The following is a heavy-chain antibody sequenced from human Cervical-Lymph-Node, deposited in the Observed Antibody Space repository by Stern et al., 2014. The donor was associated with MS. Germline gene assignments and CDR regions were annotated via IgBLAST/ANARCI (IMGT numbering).Heavy chain of an antibody. D-gene: IGHD1-26*01. V-gene: IGHV3-48*04. Sequence: EVQLVESGGALVQPGGSLRLPCAASGFTFSSYSMNWVRQAPGKGLEGISYITSSSNNRYYADSVKGRFTISRDNAKNALYLQMDSLRAEDTALYYCARDIVTRGYWGQGTLVTVSS. CDR1: GFTFSSYS. J-gene: IGHJ4*02. CDR2: ITSSSNNR. CDR3: ARDIVTRGY.